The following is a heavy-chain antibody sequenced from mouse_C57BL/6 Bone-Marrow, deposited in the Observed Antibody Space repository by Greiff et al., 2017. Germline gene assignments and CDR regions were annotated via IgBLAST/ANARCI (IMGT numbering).Heavy chain of an antibody. Sequence: EVKLMESGGGLVKPGGSLKLSCAASGFTFSSYAMSWVRQTPEKRLEWVATFSDGGSYTYYPDNVKGRFTISRDNAKNNLYLQMSHLKSEDTAMYYCSRIYYYGLFDYWGQGTTLTVSS. CDR2: FSDGGSYT. CDR1: GFTFSSYA. J-gene: IGHJ2*01. CDR3: SRIYYYGLFDY. V-gene: IGHV5-4*03. D-gene: IGHD1-1*01.